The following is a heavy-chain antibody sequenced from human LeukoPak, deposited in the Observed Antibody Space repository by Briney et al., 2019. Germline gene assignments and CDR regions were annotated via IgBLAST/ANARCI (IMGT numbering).Heavy chain of an antibody. CDR3: AKDDYYDTSGYRD. V-gene: IGHV3-30*18. Sequence: PGGSLRLSCAASGFTFSTYAMSWVRQAPGKGLEWVAVISYDVGKKYYADSVKGRFTVSRDNSKNTLYLQMNSLRAEDTAVYCCAKDDYYDTSGYRDWGQGTLVTVSS. CDR1: GFTFSTYA. J-gene: IGHJ4*02. CDR2: ISYDVGKK. D-gene: IGHD3-22*01.